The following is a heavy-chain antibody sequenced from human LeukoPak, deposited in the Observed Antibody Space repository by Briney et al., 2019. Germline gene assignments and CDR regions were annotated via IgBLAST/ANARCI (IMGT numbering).Heavy chain of an antibody. CDR1: GLTFSNYA. CDR3: SKDPNGDYVGAFDM. CDR2: ITGSGRGT. D-gene: IGHD4-17*01. Sequence: GGSLTLSCTASGLTFSNYATTWVRQAPGKGLEWVSSITGSGRGTYYADSVKGRFSVSRDNSQNTVFLHMISLRADDTALYYCSKDPNGDYVGAFDMWGPGTMVTVSS. J-gene: IGHJ3*02. V-gene: IGHV3-23*01.